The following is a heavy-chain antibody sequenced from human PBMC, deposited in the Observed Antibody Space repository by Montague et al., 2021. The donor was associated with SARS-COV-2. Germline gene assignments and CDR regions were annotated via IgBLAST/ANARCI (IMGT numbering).Heavy chain of an antibody. Sequence: TLSLTCSVSGGSIRSCGYSWIWIRQPPGKGLDGIGYFYHSGNIYYNPSLKSRVTISVDRTKNHFSLKLTAVTAADTAVYYGARGWGGTYSDDAFDIWGQGTMVTVSS. J-gene: IGHJ3*02. V-gene: IGHV4-30-2*01. CDR1: GGSIRSCGYS. D-gene: IGHD1-26*01. CDR2: FYHSGNI. CDR3: ARGWGGTYSDDAFDI.